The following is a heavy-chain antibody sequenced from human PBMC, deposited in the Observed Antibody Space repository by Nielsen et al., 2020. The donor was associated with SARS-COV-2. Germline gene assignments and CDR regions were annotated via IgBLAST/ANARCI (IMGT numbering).Heavy chain of an antibody. CDR2: ISYDGSNK. Sequence: GGSLRLSCAASGFTFSSYAMHWVRQAPGKGLEWVAVISYDGSNKYYADSVKGRFTISRDNSKNTLYLQMNSLRAEDTAVYYCARVGARDSSGYYDAFDIWGQGTMVTVSS. CDR3: ARVGARDSSGYYDAFDI. D-gene: IGHD3-22*01. CDR1: GFTFSSYA. V-gene: IGHV3-30-3*01. J-gene: IGHJ3*02.